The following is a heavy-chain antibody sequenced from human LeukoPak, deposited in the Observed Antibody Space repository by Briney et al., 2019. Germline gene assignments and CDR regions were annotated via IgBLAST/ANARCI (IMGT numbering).Heavy chain of an antibody. CDR1: GFTISSHW. Sequence: GGSLRLSCVASGFTISSHWMRCLRQAPGKGLEWVANIKADGSQQYYVDSVRGRFTITRDNAENSLYLQMNGLRAEDTAVYYCTRNSLDYWGLGTLVTVSS. J-gene: IGHJ4*02. CDR3: TRNSLDY. V-gene: IGHV3-7*03. CDR2: IKADGSQQ.